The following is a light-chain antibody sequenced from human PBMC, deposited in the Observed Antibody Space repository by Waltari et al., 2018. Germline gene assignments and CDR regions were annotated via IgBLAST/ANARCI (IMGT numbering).Light chain of an antibody. CDR1: SSDVGYYNL. V-gene: IGLV2-23*03. J-gene: IGLJ1*01. Sequence: QSALTQPASVSGSPGQSITISCTGTSSDVGYYNLVSWYQQHPGKAPKLMIYEGSKRPSGVSNRFSGSKSGNTASLTISGLQTEDEADYYCCSHTGSSTFVYVFGTGTKVTVL. CDR2: EGS. CDR3: CSHTGSSTFVYV.